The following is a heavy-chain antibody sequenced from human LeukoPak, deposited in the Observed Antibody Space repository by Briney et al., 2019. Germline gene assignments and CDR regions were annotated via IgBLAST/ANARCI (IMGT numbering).Heavy chain of an antibody. CDR3: ASRKVRVLLWFGEFDAFDI. V-gene: IGHV4-39*07. CDR1: GGSISSSSYY. Sequence: NPSETLSLTCTVSGGSISSSSYYWGWIRQPPGKGLEWIGSIYHSGSTYYNPSLKSRVTISVDTSKNQFSLKLSSVTAADTAVYYCASRKVRVLLWFGEFDAFDIWGQGTMVTVSS. D-gene: IGHD3-10*01. J-gene: IGHJ3*02. CDR2: IYHSGST.